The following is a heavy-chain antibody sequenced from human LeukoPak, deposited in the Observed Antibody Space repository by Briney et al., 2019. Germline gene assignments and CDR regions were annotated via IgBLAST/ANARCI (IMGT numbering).Heavy chain of an antibody. J-gene: IGHJ4*02. D-gene: IGHD3-9*01. V-gene: IGHV4-59*01. CDR3: ARGSTVLRYFDWFAGAYFDY. CDR1: GGSISSYY. Sequence: SETLSLTCTVSGGSISSYYWSWIRQPPGKGLEWIGYIHYSGSTNYNPSLKSRVTISVDTSKNQFSLKLSSVTAADTAVYYCARGSTVLRYFDWFAGAYFDYWGQGTLVTVSS. CDR2: IHYSGST.